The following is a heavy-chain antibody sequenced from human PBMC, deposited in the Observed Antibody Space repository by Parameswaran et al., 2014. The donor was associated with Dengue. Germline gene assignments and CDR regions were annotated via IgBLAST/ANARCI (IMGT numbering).Heavy chain of an antibody. J-gene: IGHJ3*02. Sequence: RWIRQPPGKGLEWIGYIYHSGNTHYSPSHKTRITISVDTSKNQFSLKLTSLTVADTALYYCARKGYSAFDIWGPRDIGHRLL. D-gene: IGHD2-15*01. V-gene: IGHV4-30-4*01. CDR2: IYHSGNT. CDR3: ARKGYSAFDI.